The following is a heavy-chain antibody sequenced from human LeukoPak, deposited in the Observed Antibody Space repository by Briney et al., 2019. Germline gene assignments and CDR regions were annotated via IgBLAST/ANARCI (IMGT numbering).Heavy chain of an antibody. V-gene: IGHV4-39*01. CDR2: IYYSGST. D-gene: IGHD3-10*01. Sequence: RTSETLSLTCTVSGGSISSSSYYWGWIRQPPGKGLEWIGSIYYSGSTYYNPSLKSRVTISVDTSKNQFSLKLSSVTAADTAVYYCASRLWFGELLYPFDYWGQGTLVTVSS. J-gene: IGHJ4*02. CDR3: ASRLWFGELLYPFDY. CDR1: GGSISSSSYY.